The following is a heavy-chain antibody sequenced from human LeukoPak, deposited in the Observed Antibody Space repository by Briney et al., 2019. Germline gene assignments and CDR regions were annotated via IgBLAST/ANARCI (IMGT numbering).Heavy chain of an antibody. Sequence: GASVKVSCKASGYTFTSYGISWVRQAPGQGLEWMGWISAYNGNTNYAQKLQGRVTMTTDTSTSTAYMELRSLRSDDTAAYYCARVGYCSSTSCSNWFDPWGQGTLVTVSS. J-gene: IGHJ5*02. D-gene: IGHD2-2*01. CDR1: GYTFTSYG. V-gene: IGHV1-18*01. CDR2: ISAYNGNT. CDR3: ARVGYCSSTSCSNWFDP.